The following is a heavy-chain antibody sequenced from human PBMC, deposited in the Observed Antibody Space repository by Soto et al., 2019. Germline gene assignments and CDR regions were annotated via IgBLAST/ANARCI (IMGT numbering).Heavy chain of an antibody. D-gene: IGHD2-2*01. CDR2: INPSGGST. J-gene: IGHJ6*03. Sequence: ASVKVSCNASGYTFTSYYMHWVRQAPGQGLEWMGIINPSGGSTSYAQKFQGRVTMTRDTSTSTVYMELSSLRSEDTAVYYCARGVVPAAILYYYMDVWGKGTTVTVSS. CDR1: GYTFTSYY. CDR3: ARGVVPAAILYYYMDV. V-gene: IGHV1-46*03.